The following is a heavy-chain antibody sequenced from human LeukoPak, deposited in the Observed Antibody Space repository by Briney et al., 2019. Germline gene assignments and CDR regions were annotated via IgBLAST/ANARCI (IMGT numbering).Heavy chain of an antibody. D-gene: IGHD3-10*01. V-gene: IGHV3-15*01. CDR2: IKSKTDDGTT. CDR3: TTMGLWFGELPGH. J-gene: IGHJ4*02. Sequence: GGSLRLSCAASGFTFSNAWMSWIRQAPGKGLEWVGRIKSKTDDGTTDYAAPVKGRFTISRDDSKNTLYLQMSSLKTEDTAVYYCTTMGLWFGELPGHWGQGTLVTVSS. CDR1: GFTFSNAW.